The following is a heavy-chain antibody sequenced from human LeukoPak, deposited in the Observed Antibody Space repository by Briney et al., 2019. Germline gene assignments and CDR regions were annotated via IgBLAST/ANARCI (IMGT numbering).Heavy chain of an antibody. D-gene: IGHD4-11*01. Sequence: SETLSLTCTVSGGSINNSSYYWGWIRQPPGKGLEWIGEINHSGSTNYNPSLKSRVSISRDTSNNFFSLRLRSVTAADTAVYFCARGRVSSSTWYSTYYYFFYMDFWGKGTTVTVSS. CDR3: ARGRVSSSTWYSTYYYFFYMDF. CDR2: INHSGST. CDR1: GGSINNSSYY. J-gene: IGHJ6*03. V-gene: IGHV4-39*07.